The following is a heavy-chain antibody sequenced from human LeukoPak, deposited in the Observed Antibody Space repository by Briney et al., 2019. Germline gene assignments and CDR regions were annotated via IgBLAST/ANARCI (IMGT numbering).Heavy chain of an antibody. CDR3: AKGDYSGYDSAIDY. CDR2: ISYDGSNK. V-gene: IGHV3-30*18. J-gene: IGHJ4*02. CDR1: GFTFSSYG. Sequence: GGSLRLSCAASGFTFSSYGMHWVRQAPGKGLEWVAVISYDGSNKYYADSVKGRFTISRDNAKNSLYLQMNSLRPEDTALYYCAKGDYSGYDSAIDYWGQGTLVTVSS. D-gene: IGHD5-12*01.